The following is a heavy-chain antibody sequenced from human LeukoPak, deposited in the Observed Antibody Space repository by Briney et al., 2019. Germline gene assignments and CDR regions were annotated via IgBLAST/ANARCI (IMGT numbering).Heavy chain of an antibody. Sequence: PSETLSLTCTVSGGSISSRSYYWGWIRQPPGKGLEWIGSIYYSGSTYYNPSLKSRVTISVDTSKNQFSLKLSSVTAADTAVYYCARHSRPLPGIAAARSDYGGQGTLVTVSS. V-gene: IGHV4-39*01. CDR1: GGSISSRSYY. D-gene: IGHD6-13*01. CDR2: IYYSGST. J-gene: IGHJ4*02. CDR3: ARHSRPLPGIAAARSDY.